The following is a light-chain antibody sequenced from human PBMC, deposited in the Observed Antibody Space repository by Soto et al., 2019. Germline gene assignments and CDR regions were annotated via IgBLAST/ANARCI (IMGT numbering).Light chain of an antibody. CDR1: QNISSY. Sequence: EIVLTHSPGTLSLSPGERAALSPRASQNISSYLIWYQQKPGQAPRLLMYGASTRATSFPARFSGSGSGTDFTLTISSLQSEDFAVYYCQQYNNWPWTFGQGTKVDIK. CDR3: QQYNNWPWT. J-gene: IGKJ1*01. V-gene: IGKV3-15*01. CDR2: GAS.